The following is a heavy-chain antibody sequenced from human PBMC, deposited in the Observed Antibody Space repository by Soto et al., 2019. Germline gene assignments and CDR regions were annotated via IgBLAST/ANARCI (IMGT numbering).Heavy chain of an antibody. V-gene: IGHV3-7*01. D-gene: IGHD2-2*01. CDR1: GFTFNNYW. Sequence: PGGSLRLSCAASGFTFNNYWMTWVRQAPGKGLEWVANIKQDGSEKSYLDSVKGRFTISRDNAKNSLYLQMNSLRAEDTAVYYCARVHCSSNICYGNYSYLDVWGKGTTVTVSS. CDR2: IKQDGSEK. CDR3: ARVHCSSNICYGNYSYLDV. J-gene: IGHJ6*03.